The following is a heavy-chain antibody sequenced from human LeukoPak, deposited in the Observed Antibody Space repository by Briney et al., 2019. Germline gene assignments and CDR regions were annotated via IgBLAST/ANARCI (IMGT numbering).Heavy chain of an antibody. CDR3: AKDNRDYYIDY. CDR2: IQYNGNNK. Sequence: GESLRLSCAAPGFTFNNFGMHWVRQAPGKGLEWVTFIQYNGNNKYYADSVKGRFTISRDNSKNTLYLQMNSLRAEDTAVYYCAKDNRDYYIDYWGQGTLVTVSS. CDR1: GFTFNNFG. J-gene: IGHJ4*02. D-gene: IGHD3-10*01. V-gene: IGHV3-30*02.